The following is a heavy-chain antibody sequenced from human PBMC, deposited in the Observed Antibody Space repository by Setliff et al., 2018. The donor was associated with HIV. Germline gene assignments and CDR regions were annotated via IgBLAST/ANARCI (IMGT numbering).Heavy chain of an antibody. J-gene: IGHJ4*02. CDR2: LYYNGNT. V-gene: IGHV4-59*08. Sequence: SETLSLTCTVSGGTISIRYRSWIRLPPGKGLEWIGTLYYNGNTNSNPSLKSRVTISVDTSKNQFSLRVASVTSADTAVYYCVATTHNFLSAYTSWGQGTPVTVSS. D-gene: IGHD3-3*01. CDR1: GGTISIRY. CDR3: VATTHNFLSAYTS.